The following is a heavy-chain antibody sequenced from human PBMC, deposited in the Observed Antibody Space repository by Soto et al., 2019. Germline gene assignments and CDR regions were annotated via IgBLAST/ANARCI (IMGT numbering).Heavy chain of an antibody. D-gene: IGHD3-10*01. CDR2: ISYDGSNK. CDR3: AKANYYGSWTGYYYGMDV. CDR1: GFTFSSYG. J-gene: IGHJ6*02. Sequence: QVQLVESGGGVVQPGRSLRLSCAASGFTFSSYGMHWVRQAPGKGLEWVAVISYDGSNKYYADSVKGRFTISRDNSKNTLYLQMNSLRAEDTAVYYCAKANYYGSWTGYYYGMDVWGQGTTVTVSS. V-gene: IGHV3-30*18.